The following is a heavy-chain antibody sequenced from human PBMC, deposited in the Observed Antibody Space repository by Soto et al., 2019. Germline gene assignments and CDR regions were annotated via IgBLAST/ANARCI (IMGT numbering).Heavy chain of an antibody. V-gene: IGHV1-2*02. Sequence: ASVKVSCKTSGYTFTGYYIHWVRQAPGQGLEWMGWINPNRVATDSAQQFQGRVTMTRDTSISTAYMELSSLRSDDTAVYYCARGDSSGYYAPIGHFYYWGQGTLVTV. D-gene: IGHD3-22*01. CDR3: ARGDSSGYYAPIGHFYY. J-gene: IGHJ4*02. CDR1: GYTFTGYY. CDR2: INPNRVAT.